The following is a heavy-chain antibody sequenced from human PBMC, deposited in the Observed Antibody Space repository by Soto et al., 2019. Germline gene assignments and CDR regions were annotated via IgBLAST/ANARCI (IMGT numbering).Heavy chain of an antibody. D-gene: IGHD3-3*01. CDR3: ARDYDLVCDS. J-gene: IGHJ4*02. CDR2: INPDTGDR. V-gene: IGHV1-2*02. Sequence: ASVKVSCKASGYTFTDSHIHWVRQAPGQGLEWMGWINPDTGDRNYAQRFQGRLTLTRDTSITTAYMALTRLTSDDTAVYFCARDYDLVCDSWGQGTLVTVSS. CDR1: GYTFTDSH.